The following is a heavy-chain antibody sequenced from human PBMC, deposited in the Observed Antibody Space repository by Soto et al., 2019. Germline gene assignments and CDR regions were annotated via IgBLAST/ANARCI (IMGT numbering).Heavy chain of an antibody. D-gene: IGHD2-15*01. CDR1: GYTFTTYY. CDR2: INPNGGST. Sequence: QVQLVQSGAEVKRPGASVKVSCKASGYTFTTYYMHWVRQAPGQGLEWLGIINPNGGSTTYAQKFQGRVTMTSDTSTSTVYLELSSLRSEDTAVYYCARAGYCSGGTCFHGNCDYWGQGTLVTVSA. V-gene: IGHV1-46*01. J-gene: IGHJ4*02. CDR3: ARAGYCSGGTCFHGNCDY.